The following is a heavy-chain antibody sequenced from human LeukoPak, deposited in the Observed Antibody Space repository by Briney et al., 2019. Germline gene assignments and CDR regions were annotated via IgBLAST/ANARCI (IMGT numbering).Heavy chain of an antibody. CDR2: ISNSGGRT. V-gene: IGHV3-23*01. D-gene: IGHD3-10*01. Sequence: GGSLRLSCAASGFTFSSYAMSWVRQAPGKGLEWVSSISNSGGRTFYTDSVKGRFTISRDNSKITLYLQMDSLRAEDTAIYYCAKDQEFYGSGSDFVDYWGQGTLVTVSS. J-gene: IGHJ4*02. CDR3: AKDQEFYGSGSDFVDY. CDR1: GFTFSSYA.